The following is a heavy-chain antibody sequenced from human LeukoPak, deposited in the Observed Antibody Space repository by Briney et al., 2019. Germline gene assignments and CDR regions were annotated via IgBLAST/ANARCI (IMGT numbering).Heavy chain of an antibody. V-gene: IGHV3-73*01. CDR2: IRDKGYGHAT. J-gene: IGHJ5*02. CDR1: RFTFSDSA. D-gene: IGHD2-8*01. Sequence: GGSLRLSCAASRFTFSDSAIHWVRQASGKGLEWVGRIRDKGYGHATAYAASVKGRFTLSRDDSRNTAYLQMDSLKTEDTALYYCTTPNEGNWFDPWGQGTLVTVSS. CDR3: TTPNEGNWFDP.